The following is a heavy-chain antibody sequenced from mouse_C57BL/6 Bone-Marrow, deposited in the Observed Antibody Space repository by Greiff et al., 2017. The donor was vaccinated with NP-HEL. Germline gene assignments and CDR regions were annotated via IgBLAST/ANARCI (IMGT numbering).Heavy chain of an antibody. CDR2: IYPRSGNT. CDR1: GYTFTSYG. Sequence: VKLQESGAELARPGASVKLSCKASGYTFTSYGISWVKQRTGQGLEWIGEIYPRSGNTYYNEKFKGKATLTADKSSSTAYMELRSLTSEDSAVYFCAREAGYGSPYYFDYWGQGTTLTVSS. J-gene: IGHJ2*01. D-gene: IGHD1-1*01. V-gene: IGHV1-81*01. CDR3: AREAGYGSPYYFDY.